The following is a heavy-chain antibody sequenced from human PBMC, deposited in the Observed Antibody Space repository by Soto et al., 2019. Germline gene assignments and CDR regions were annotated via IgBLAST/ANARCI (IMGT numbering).Heavy chain of an antibody. V-gene: IGHV3-30*18. CDR2: ISHDGSSH. Sequence: QVHLVESGGGVVQPGRSLRLSCEGSGFSFSNYGIHWVRQAPGKGLEWVAVISHDGSSHHLADSVRGRFTISRDNSKNSVFMHMTSLRREDSAVYHCVKAQERSAQDVAVVITAFDFWGQGTMVTVSS. CDR3: VKAQERSAQDVAVVITAFDF. D-gene: IGHD3-3*01. CDR1: GFSFSNYG. J-gene: IGHJ3*01.